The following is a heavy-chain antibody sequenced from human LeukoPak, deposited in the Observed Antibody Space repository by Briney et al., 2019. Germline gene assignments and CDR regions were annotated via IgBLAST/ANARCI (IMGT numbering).Heavy chain of an antibody. D-gene: IGHD3-10*01. CDR3: AVRTVLLWPDRYYMDV. V-gene: IGHV4-39*01. Sequence: KPSETLSLTCTVSGGSISSSSYYWGWIRQPPGKGLEWIGSIYYSGSTYYNPSLKSRVTISVDTSKNQFSLKLSSVTAADTAVYYCAVRTVLLWPDRYYMDVWGKGTTVTISS. CDR1: GGSISSSSYY. CDR2: IYYSGST. J-gene: IGHJ6*03.